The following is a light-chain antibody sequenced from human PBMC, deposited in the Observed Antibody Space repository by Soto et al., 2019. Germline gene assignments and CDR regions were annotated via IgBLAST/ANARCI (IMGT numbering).Light chain of an antibody. CDR3: QSYDSNLSGYV. V-gene: IGLV1-40*01. Sequence: QSVLTQPPSVSEAPGQRVTISCTGSSSNIGAGYEAHWYQQVPGTAPKLLIYENNNRPSGVPDRFSGSKSGTSASLAITGLQAEDEAEYYCQSYDSNLSGYVFGTWTKLTVL. J-gene: IGLJ1*01. CDR1: SSNIGAGYE. CDR2: ENN.